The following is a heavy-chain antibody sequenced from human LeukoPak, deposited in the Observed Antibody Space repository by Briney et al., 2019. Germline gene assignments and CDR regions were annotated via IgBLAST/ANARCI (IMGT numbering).Heavy chain of an antibody. J-gene: IGHJ4*02. CDR1: GFIFSSYG. V-gene: IGHV3-30*02. CDR2: IRYDGSDK. Sequence: GGSLRLSCATSGFIFSSYGMHWVRQAPGKGLEWVAFIRYDGSDKFYADSVKGRFTISRDNSKNTLYLQMNSLRAEDTAVYYCAKDSGDFRYCSGGSCHGPGYFDYWGQGTLVTVSS. D-gene: IGHD2-15*01. CDR3: AKDSGDFRYCSGGSCHGPGYFDY.